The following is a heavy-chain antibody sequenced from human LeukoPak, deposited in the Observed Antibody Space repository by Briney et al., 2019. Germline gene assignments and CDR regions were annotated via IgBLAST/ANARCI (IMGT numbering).Heavy chain of an antibody. J-gene: IGHJ4*02. CDR2: ISHSGST. Sequence: SETLSLTCAVYGGSFSGYYWSWIRQPPGKGLEWIGEISHSGSTNYNPSLKSRVTISVDTSKNQFSLKLSSVTAADTAVYYCAGGQLSSTNCTNGVCLDYWGQGTLVTVSS. CDR3: AGGQLSSTNCTNGVCLDY. D-gene: IGHD2-8*01. V-gene: IGHV4-34*01. CDR1: GGSFSGYY.